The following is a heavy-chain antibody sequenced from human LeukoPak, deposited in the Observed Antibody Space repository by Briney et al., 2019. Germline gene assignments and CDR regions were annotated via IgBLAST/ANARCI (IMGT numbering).Heavy chain of an antibody. D-gene: IGHD5-18*01. V-gene: IGHV4-59*01. Sequence: SETLSLTCTVSGDSISSYYWSWIRPPPGKGLEWIGYIYYSGSTNYNPSLKSRVTISVDTSKNQFPLKLSSVTAADTAVYYCARDGYICGTDYWGQGTLVTVSP. CDR3: ARDGYICGTDY. CDR2: IYYSGST. CDR1: GDSISSYY. J-gene: IGHJ4*02.